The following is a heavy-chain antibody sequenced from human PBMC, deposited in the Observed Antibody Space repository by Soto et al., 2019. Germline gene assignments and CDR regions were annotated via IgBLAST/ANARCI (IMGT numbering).Heavy chain of an antibody. Sequence: EGSLRLSCAASGFTFSNYAMTWVRQAPGKGLEWVSGVTRGGSAYYADSVKGRFTISRDNSKNTVFLQMNSLRAEDTAIYYCAKDDCSICNGPAYNFDMDVWGQGTTVTV. V-gene: IGHV3-23*01. CDR3: AKDDCSICNGPAYNFDMDV. J-gene: IGHJ6*02. CDR2: VTRGGSA. D-gene: IGHD2-15*01. CDR1: GFTFSNYA.